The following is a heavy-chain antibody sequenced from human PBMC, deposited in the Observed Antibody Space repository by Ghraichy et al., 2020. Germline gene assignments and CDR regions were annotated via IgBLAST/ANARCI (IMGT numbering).Heavy chain of an antibody. V-gene: IGHV4-34*01. J-gene: IGHJ6*02. CDR3: ARVVKAVYAIPNYYYYGMDV. CDR2: INHSGST. Sequence: SETLSLTCAVYGGSFSGYYWSWIRQPPGKGLEWIGEINHSGSTNYNPSLKSRVTISVDTSKNQFSLKLSSVTAADTAVYYCARVVKAVYAIPNYYYYGMDVWGQGTTVTVSS. CDR1: GGSFSGYY. D-gene: IGHD2-8*01.